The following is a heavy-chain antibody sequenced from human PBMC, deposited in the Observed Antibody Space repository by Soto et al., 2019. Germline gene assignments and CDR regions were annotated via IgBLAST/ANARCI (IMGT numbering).Heavy chain of an antibody. CDR2: INWNGRST. J-gene: IGHJ4*02. Sequence: EVQLVESGGGVVRPAGSLRLSCAAAGFTFDAYAMSWVRQAPGKGLEWVAGINWNGRSTTYADSLKGRFTISRDNAKNFLHLQINSLRAEDTALYFCARCSSTSCYIMASFDNCGQGTLVTVSS. CDR3: ARCSSTSCYIMASFDN. D-gene: IGHD2-2*01. CDR1: GFTFDAYA. V-gene: IGHV3-20*04.